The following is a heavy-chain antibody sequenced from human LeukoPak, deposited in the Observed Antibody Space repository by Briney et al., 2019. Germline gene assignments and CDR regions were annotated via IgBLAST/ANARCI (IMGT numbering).Heavy chain of an antibody. CDR3: ARERLRGYNYGLDY. J-gene: IGHJ4*02. CDR2: ISYDGSNK. V-gene: IGHV3-30*04. CDR1: AFTFSSYA. D-gene: IGHD5-18*01. Sequence: PGGSLRLSSAASAFTFSSYAMHWVRQAPGKGREWVAIISYDGSNKYYADSVKGRFTISRDNSKSTLYLQMNSLRAEDTAVYYCARERLRGYNYGLDYWGQGTLVTVSS.